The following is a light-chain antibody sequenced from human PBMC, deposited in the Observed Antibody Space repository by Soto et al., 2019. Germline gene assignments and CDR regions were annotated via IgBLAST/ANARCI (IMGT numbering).Light chain of an antibody. V-gene: IGLV2-14*01. CDR2: EVS. Sequence: LTQPASVSGSPGQSITISCTGTSSDVGGYKYVSWYQQHPGKAPKVMIYEVSNRPSGVSNRFSGSKSGNTASLTISGLQAEDEADYYCSSYTSSSTIYVFGTGTKV. J-gene: IGLJ1*01. CDR3: SSYTSSSTIYV. CDR1: SSDVGGYKY.